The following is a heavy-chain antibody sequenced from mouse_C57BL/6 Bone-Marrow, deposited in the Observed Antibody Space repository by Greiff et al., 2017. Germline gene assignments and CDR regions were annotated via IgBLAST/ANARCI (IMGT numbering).Heavy chain of an antibody. Sequence: VQLQQPGAELVKPGASVKMSCKASGYTFTSYWITWVKQRPGQGLAWIGAIYPGSGSTNYNEKFKSKATLTVDTSSSTAYMQLSSLTSEDSAVYYCARRSPSYGSSFFDYWGQGTTLTVSS. V-gene: IGHV1-55*01. CDR2: IYPGSGST. CDR3: ARRSPSYGSSFFDY. CDR1: GYTFTSYW. D-gene: IGHD1-1*01. J-gene: IGHJ2*01.